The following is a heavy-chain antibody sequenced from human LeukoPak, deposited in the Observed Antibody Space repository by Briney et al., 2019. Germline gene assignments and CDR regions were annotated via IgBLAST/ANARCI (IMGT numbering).Heavy chain of an antibody. CDR1: GYSISSGYY. J-gene: IGHJ4*02. V-gene: IGHV4-38-2*02. D-gene: IGHD3-10*01. CDR3: ARVRLWFGDHLDDY. Sequence: SETLSLTCTVSGYSISSGYYWVWIRQPPGKGLEWIGSMHHSGSTYYNPSLKSRVTMSLDTSKNQFSLRLTSVTAADTAVYYCARVRLWFGDHLDDYWGQGTLVTVSS. CDR2: MHHSGST.